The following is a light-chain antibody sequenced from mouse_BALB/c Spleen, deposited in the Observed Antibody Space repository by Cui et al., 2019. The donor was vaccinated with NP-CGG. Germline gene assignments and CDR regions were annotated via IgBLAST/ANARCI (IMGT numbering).Light chain of an antibody. CDR3: SLWYSNHWV. Sequence: QAVVTQESALTTSPGEIVTLTSRSSTGAVTTSNYANWVQEKPDHLFTGLIGGTNNRVPGVPARFSGSLIGDKAPLTITGAQTEDEAIYFCSLWYSNHWVFGGGTKLTVL. CDR1: TGAVTTSNY. J-gene: IGLJ1*01. CDR2: GTN. V-gene: IGLV1*01.